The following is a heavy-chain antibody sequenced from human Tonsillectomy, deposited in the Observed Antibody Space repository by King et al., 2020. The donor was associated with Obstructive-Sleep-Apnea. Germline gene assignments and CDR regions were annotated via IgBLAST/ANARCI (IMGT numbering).Heavy chain of an antibody. V-gene: IGHV4-30-4*01. CDR2: IYYSGST. Sequence: VQLQESGPGLVKPSQTLSLTWTVSGGSISSGDYYWSWIRQPPGKGLEWIGYIYYSGSTYYNPSLKSRVTISLDTSKNKFSLKLSSVTAADTAVYYCARGIIWFGELRWFDPWGQGTLVTVSS. J-gene: IGHJ5*02. CDR3: ARGIIWFGELRWFDP. D-gene: IGHD3-10*01. CDR1: GGSISSGDYY.